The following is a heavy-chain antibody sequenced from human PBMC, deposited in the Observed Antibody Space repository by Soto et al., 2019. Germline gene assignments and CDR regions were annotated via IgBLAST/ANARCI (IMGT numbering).Heavy chain of an antibody. CDR1: GVTFNNYT. V-gene: IGHV1-69*08. Sequence: QVQLVQSGAEVKKPGSSVKISCTASGVTFNNYTFTWVRRAPGQGLEWMGRVIPLLDASNHADKFQDRVTITADRATSTAYMELSGLKSEDSAIYYCASGKSQMTQDRMGFYYYMEVWGKGTTVTVSS. D-gene: IGHD2-15*01. J-gene: IGHJ6*03. CDR2: VIPLLDAS. CDR3: ASGKSQMTQDRMGFYYYMEV.